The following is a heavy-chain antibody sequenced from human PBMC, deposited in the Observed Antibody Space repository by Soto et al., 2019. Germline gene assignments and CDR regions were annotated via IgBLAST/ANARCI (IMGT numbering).Heavy chain of an antibody. CDR2: ISYDGSNK. Sequence: GGSLRLSCAASGFTFSSYAMHWVRQAPGKGLEWVAVISYDGSNKYYSTSLKTRLTISKDTSKNQVVLTMTNMDPVDTATYYCARILVVRGVYYFDYWGQGTLVTVSS. D-gene: IGHD3-10*01. CDR3: ARILVVRGVYYFDY. V-gene: IGHV3-30*14. CDR1: GFTFSSYA. J-gene: IGHJ4*02.